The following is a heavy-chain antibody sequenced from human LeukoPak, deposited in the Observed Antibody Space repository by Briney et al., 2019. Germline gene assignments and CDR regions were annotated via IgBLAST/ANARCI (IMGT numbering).Heavy chain of an antibody. CDR1: GFTFSSYW. J-gene: IGHJ3*02. Sequence: GGSLRLSCAASGFTFSSYWMSWVRQAPGKGLEWVSSISSSSSYIYYADSVKGRFTISRDNAKNSLYLQMNSLRAEDTAVYYCARVAPPMIVEGYDAFDIWGQGTMVTVSS. V-gene: IGHV3-21*01. D-gene: IGHD3-22*01. CDR2: ISSSSSYI. CDR3: ARVAPPMIVEGYDAFDI.